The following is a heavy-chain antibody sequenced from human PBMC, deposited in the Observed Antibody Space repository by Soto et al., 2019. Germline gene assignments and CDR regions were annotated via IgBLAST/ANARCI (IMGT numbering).Heavy chain of an antibody. CDR1: GVAFSSYA. D-gene: IGHD4-17*01. CDR3: ARGGRSTEYYYYGMDV. Sequence: SVKVSCKASGVAFSSYAISWVRQAPGQGLEWMGGIIPIFGTANYAQKFQGRVTITADESTSTAYMELSSLRSEDTAVYYCARGGRSTEYYYYGMDVWGQGTTVTVSS. V-gene: IGHV1-69*13. J-gene: IGHJ6*02. CDR2: IIPIFGTA.